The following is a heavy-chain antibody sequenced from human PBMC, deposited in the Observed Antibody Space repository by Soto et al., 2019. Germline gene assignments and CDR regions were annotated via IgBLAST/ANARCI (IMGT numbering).Heavy chain of an antibody. D-gene: IGHD2-21*01. CDR3: ARLWSSHEGSS. CDR2: INHSGGT. V-gene: IGHV4-34*01. CDR1: GGSFRGYY. Sequence: QVRLQQWGAGLLKPSETLALTCAVHGGSFRGYYWSWIRQPPGKGLEWIGEINHSGGTNYNPSLKSRVSISVDASKHQFSLQLSSVTAADTAVYYCARLWSSHEGSSWGQGPLVAVSS. J-gene: IGHJ4*02.